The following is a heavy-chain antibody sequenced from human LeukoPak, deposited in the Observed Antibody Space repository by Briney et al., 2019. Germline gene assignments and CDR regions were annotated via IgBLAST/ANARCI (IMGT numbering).Heavy chain of an antibody. V-gene: IGHV3-74*03. CDR1: GFAFRNYW. CDR3: ARDQGGGRYYGEDY. D-gene: IGHD3-10*01. J-gene: IGHJ4*02. Sequence: GGSLRLSCAASGFAFRNYWMHWVRQAPGKGLVWVSRINSDGSSIKYADSVKGRFTIYRDNTKNTLYLQMNSLRAEDTAVYYCARDQGGGRYYGEDYWGQGTLVTVSS. CDR2: INSDGSSI.